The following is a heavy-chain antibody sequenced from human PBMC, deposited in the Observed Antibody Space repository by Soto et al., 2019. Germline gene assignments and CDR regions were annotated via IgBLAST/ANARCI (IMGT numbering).Heavy chain of an antibody. Sequence: SVKVSCKAAGYTFTTYYIHWVRQAPGQGLEWMGIINPSGGRTSYAQKFQGRVTMTRDTSTSTVYMEMSSLKSEDTAVYYCSIGCSGNYGNQHDSRGQGTLDTVSA. V-gene: IGHV1-46*01. CDR2: INPSGGRT. D-gene: IGHD1-26*01. J-gene: IGHJ1*01. CDR3: SIGCSGNYGNQHDS. CDR1: GYTFTTYY.